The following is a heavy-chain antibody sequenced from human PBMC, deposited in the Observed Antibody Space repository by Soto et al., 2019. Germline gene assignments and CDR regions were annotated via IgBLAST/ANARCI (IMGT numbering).Heavy chain of an antibody. CDR2: ITHGGST. V-gene: IGHV4-34*01. J-gene: IGHJ6*02. Sequence: PSETLSLTYVVYGGAFSAYSWTWVRQSTGKGLEWIGEITHGGSTDYNPALKSRLVMSVDTSKNQFSLRVTSVTAADAAVYFCARARFDSWSHIYYGLDVWGQGTTVTVSS. D-gene: IGHD3-3*01. CDR3: ARARFDSWSHIYYGLDV. CDR1: GGAFSAYS.